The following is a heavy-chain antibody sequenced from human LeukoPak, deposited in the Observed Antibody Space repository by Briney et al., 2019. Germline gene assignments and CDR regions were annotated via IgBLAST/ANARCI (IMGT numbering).Heavy chain of an antibody. Sequence: PSETLSLTCAVYGGSFSGYYWTWIRQPPGKGLEWIGEINHSGNTNYNPSLKSRVTISVDTSKNQFSLKLSSVTAADTAVYYCASLNIVVVPAAIGHYYMDVWGKGTTVTVSS. D-gene: IGHD2-2*01. CDR1: GGSFSGYY. J-gene: IGHJ6*03. V-gene: IGHV4-34*01. CDR2: INHSGNT. CDR3: ASLNIVVVPAAIGHYYMDV.